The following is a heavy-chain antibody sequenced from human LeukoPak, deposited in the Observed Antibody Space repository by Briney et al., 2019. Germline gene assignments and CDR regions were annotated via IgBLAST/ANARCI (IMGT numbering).Heavy chain of an antibody. CDR1: GYTFTSYG. CDR2: ISAYNGNT. D-gene: IGHD2-2*01. CDR3: ARDCSSTSCPDHYGVDV. Sequence: ASVKVSCKASGYTFTSYGISWVRQAPGQGLEWMGWISAYNGNTNYAQKLQGRVTMTTDSSTSTAYMELRSLRSDDTAVYYCARDCSSTSCPDHYGVDVWGKGTTVTVSS. J-gene: IGHJ6*04. V-gene: IGHV1-18*04.